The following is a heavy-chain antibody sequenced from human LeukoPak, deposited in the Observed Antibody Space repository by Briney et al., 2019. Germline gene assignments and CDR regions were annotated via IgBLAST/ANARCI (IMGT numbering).Heavy chain of an antibody. J-gene: IGHJ4*02. CDR3: SKDSGSNGWYNYFDY. V-gene: IGHV3-43*01. CDR1: GFTFDDFT. D-gene: IGHD6-19*01. CDR2: ISRDGDRT. Sequence: GGSLRLSCAASGFTFDDFTMNWVRQAPGKGLEWVALISRDGDRTYYADSVKGRFTISRDNSKNSLYLQMNSLRTEDTALYYCSKDSGSNGWYNYFDYWGQGILVTVSS.